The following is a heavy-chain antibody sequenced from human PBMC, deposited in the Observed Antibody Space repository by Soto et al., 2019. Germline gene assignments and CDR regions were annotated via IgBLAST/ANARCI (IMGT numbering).Heavy chain of an antibody. CDR1: GFTFSSYS. V-gene: IGHV3-48*01. Sequence: PGGSLRLSCAASGFTFSSYSMNWVRQAPGKGLEWVSYISSSSSTIYYADSVKGRFTISRDNAKNSLYLQMNSLRAEDTAVYYCARDDIVVVPAAQRRFDYWGQGTLVTVSS. CDR3: ARDDIVVVPAAQRRFDY. CDR2: ISSSSSTI. D-gene: IGHD2-2*01. J-gene: IGHJ4*02.